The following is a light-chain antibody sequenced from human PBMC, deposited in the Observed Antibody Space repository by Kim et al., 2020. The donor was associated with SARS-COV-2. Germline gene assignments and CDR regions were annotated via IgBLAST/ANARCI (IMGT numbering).Light chain of an antibody. CDR3: ASSGSGHTVI. V-gene: IGLV2-14*03. CDR2: AVT. Sequence: GHSITRSCSAPSGDVGGSDYVYWYQHYPGEAPKVVIYAVTHRPSGVSTRVSGSKAGNPASLTISGLQAEDEADYYCASSGSGHTVIFGGGTQLTVL. CDR1: SGDVGGSDY. J-gene: IGLJ2*01.